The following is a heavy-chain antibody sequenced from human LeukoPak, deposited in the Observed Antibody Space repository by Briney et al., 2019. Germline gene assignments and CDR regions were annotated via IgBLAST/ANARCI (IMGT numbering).Heavy chain of an antibody. J-gene: IGHJ3*01. V-gene: IGHV3-7*01. Sequence: GGSLRLSCSASGFTFSSYWMSWVGPAPGKGLEGVASLKQDGSQEYHLDSVRGRFTTSRDNAKNSVSLQMSSLSAEDRALYYCARESRFCTSSNCRGHAFYLWGQGTMVTVTS. CDR3: ARESRFCTSSNCRGHAFYL. CDR2: LKQDGSQE. D-gene: IGHD2-8*01. CDR1: GFTFSSYW.